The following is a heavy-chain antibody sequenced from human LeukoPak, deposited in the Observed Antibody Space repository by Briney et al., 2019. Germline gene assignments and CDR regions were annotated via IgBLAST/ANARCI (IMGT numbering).Heavy chain of an antibody. CDR3: AKVSPLRYFTLGWFDP. D-gene: IGHD3-9*01. J-gene: IGHJ5*02. CDR2: ISSSGSTI. V-gene: IGHV3-48*03. CDR1: GFTFSSYE. Sequence: GGSLRLSCAASGFTFSSYEMNWVRQAPGKGLEWVSYISSSGSTIYYADSVKGRFTISRDNAKNSLYLQMNSLRAEDTALYYCAKVSPLRYFTLGWFDPWGQGTLVTVSS.